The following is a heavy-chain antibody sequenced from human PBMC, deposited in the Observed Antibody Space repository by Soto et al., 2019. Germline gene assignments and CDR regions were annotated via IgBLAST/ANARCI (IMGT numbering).Heavy chain of an antibody. CDR3: AKDYAEIAVADAPCDY. Sequence: EVQLLESGGGLVQPGGSLRLTCAASGFIFNNYAMGWDRQAPGKGLEWVSSITGSGGGSYYADPVKGRFSISRDNSKNTLYLQMNSLRAEDTAIYYCAKDYAEIAVADAPCDYWGQGTLVTVSS. CDR1: GFIFNNYA. CDR2: ITGSGGGS. V-gene: IGHV3-23*01. J-gene: IGHJ4*02. D-gene: IGHD6-19*01.